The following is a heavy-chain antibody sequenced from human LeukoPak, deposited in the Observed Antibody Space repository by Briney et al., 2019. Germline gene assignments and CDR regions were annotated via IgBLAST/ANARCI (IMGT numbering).Heavy chain of an antibody. D-gene: IGHD3-22*01. V-gene: IGHV3-7*01. CDR2: VKQDGREK. CDR3: ARGGAQWLAYYGSSGYTGGGMDV. CDR1: GFTFSTYW. J-gene: IGHJ6*02. Sequence: GGSLRLSCVASGFTFSTYWMNWVRQAPGKGLEWVANVKQDGREKYYVDSVKGRFTISRDNAKNSLYPQVNSLRAEDTAVYYCARGGAQWLAYYGSSGYTGGGMDVWGQGTTVTVSS.